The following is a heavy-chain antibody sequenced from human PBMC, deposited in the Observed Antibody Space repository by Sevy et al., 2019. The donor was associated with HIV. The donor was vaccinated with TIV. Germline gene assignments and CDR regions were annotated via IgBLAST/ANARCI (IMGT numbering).Heavy chain of an antibody. Sequence: GGSLRLSCAASGFTFSSYGMHRVRQAPGKGLEWVAVISYDGSNKYYADSVKGRFTISRDNSKNTLYLQMNSLRAEDTAVYYCAKGKEMVQGVIARWGQGTLVTVSS. CDR1: GFTFSSYG. CDR2: ISYDGSNK. J-gene: IGHJ5*02. V-gene: IGHV3-30*18. D-gene: IGHD3-10*01. CDR3: AKGKEMVQGVIAR.